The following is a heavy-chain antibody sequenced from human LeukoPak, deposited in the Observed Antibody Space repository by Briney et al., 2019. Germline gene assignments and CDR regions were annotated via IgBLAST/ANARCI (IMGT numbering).Heavy chain of an antibody. CDR1: GYTFTSYG. J-gene: IGHJ6*03. D-gene: IGHD6-13*01. V-gene: IGHV1-18*01. CDR2: ISAYNGNT. CDR3: ASSWNYYYYYMDV. Sequence: ASVKVSCKASGYTFTSYGISWVRQAPGHGLEWMGWISAYNGNTNYAQKLQGRVTMTTDTSTSTAYMELRSLRSDDTDVYYCASSWNYYYYYMDVWGKGTTVTVSS.